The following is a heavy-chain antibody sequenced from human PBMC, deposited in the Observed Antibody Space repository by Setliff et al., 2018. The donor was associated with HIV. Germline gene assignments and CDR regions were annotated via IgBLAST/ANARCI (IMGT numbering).Heavy chain of an antibody. CDR2: INPNSGAT. CDR3: ALASIVSTARWNH. V-gene: IGHV1-2*02. D-gene: IGHD1-26*01. Sequence: GASVKVSCKTSGYTFSGYYLHWVRRAPGRGLEWMGWINPNSGATNYARNFQGRVTMTRDTSISTAYMDLNSLTSDDTAVYYCALASIVSTARWNHWGRGTLVTVSS. CDR1: GYTFSGYY. J-gene: IGHJ4*02.